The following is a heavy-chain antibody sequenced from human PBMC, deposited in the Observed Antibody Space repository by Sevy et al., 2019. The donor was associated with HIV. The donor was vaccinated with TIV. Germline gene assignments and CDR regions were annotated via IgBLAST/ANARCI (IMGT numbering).Heavy chain of an antibody. D-gene: IGHD5-18*01. V-gene: IGHV4-59*01. J-gene: IGHJ4*02. CDR3: SRGVAPYSYGYRDHHGGVDY. CDR1: GGSISSYY. CDR2: IYYCGST. Sequence: SQTLSLTCTVSGGSISSYYWSWIRQPPGKGLEWIGYIYYCGSTNYTPSLKSRVTISVDTSKNQFSLKLSSVTAADTAVYYWSRGVAPYSYGYRDHHGGVDYWGQGTLVTVSS.